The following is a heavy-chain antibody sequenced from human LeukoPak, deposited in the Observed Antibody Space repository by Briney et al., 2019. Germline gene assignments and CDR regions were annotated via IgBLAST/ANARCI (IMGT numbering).Heavy chain of an antibody. J-gene: IGHJ4*02. CDR3: AKEGQNAIAAAGTLDYFDY. D-gene: IGHD6-13*01. CDR2: INWNGGST. CDR1: GFTFDDYG. V-gene: IGHV3-20*04. Sequence: GGSLRLSCAASGFTFDDYGMSWVRQAPGKGLEWVSGINWNGGSTGYADSVKGRFTISRDNAKNSLYLQMNSLRAEDTALYYCAKEGQNAIAAAGTLDYFDYWGQGTLVTVSS.